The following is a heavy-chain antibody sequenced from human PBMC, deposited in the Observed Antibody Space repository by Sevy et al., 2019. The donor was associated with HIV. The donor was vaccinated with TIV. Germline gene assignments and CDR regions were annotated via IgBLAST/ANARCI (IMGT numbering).Heavy chain of an antibody. J-gene: IGHJ4*02. V-gene: IGHV1-24*01. CDR2: FDPEDDET. CDR3: ATTKDYYENSGDPFDY. CDR1: GYTLTQLS. D-gene: IGHD3-22*01. Sequence: ASVKASCKVSGYTLTQLSMHWVRQVPGKGLEWMGSFDPEDDETIYAQKFQGRVTMTEDPSTDTAYMELSSLRSEDTAVYYCATTKDYYENSGDPFDYWGQGTLVTVSS.